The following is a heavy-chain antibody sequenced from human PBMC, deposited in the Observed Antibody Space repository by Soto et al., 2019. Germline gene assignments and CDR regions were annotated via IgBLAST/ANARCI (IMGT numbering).Heavy chain of an antibody. Sequence: GGSLRLSCAASGFTFSSYAMSWVRQAPGKGLEWVSSISGSGSGTYYADSVEGRFTISRDNSKNTLHLQMNSLRVEDTAIYFCAKTASLLDYWGQGTLVTVSS. V-gene: IGHV3-23*01. D-gene: IGHD2-15*01. CDR3: AKTASLLDY. J-gene: IGHJ4*02. CDR2: ISGSGSGT. CDR1: GFTFSSYA.